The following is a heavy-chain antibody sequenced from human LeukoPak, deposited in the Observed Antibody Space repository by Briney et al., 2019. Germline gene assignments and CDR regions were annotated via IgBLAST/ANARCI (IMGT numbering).Heavy chain of an antibody. CDR1: GYSFSSYW. Sequence: GESLKISCKGSGYSFSSYWIGWVRQMPGKGLEWMGIIYPGDSDTRYSPSFQCQVTISADKSISTAYLQWSSLKASDTAMYYCARQMKSYGLHDFDYWGQGTLVTVSS. D-gene: IGHD5-18*01. J-gene: IGHJ4*02. V-gene: IGHV5-51*01. CDR3: ARQMKSYGLHDFDY. CDR2: IYPGDSDT.